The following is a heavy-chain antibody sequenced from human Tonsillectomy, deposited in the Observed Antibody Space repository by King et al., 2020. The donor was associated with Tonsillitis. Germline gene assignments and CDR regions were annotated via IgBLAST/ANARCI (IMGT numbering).Heavy chain of an antibody. CDR1: GFTFSSYG. D-gene: IGHD2-15*01. J-gene: IGHJ5*02. V-gene: IGHV3-30*18. Sequence: VQLVESGGGVVQPGRSLRLSCAASGFTFSSYGMHWVRQAPGKGLDWVAVISFDGSITYYADAVKGRFTISRDNSKNTLYLQMNFLTAEDTAVYYCPKDRRASSAWWYWFDPGGLGTLVTVSS. CDR2: ISFDGSIT. CDR3: PKDRRASSAWWYWFDP.